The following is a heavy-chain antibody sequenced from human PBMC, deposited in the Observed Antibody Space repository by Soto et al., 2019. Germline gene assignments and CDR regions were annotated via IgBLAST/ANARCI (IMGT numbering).Heavy chain of an antibody. J-gene: IGHJ5*02. Sequence: SVKVSCKASGGTFSSYTISWVRQAPGQGLEWRGRIIPILGIANYAQKFQGRVTITADKSTSTAYMELSSLRSEDTAVYYCARDLSHYGSGFDPWSQGTLVTVSS. V-gene: IGHV1-69*04. CDR1: GGTFSSYT. CDR2: IIPILGIA. CDR3: ARDLSHYGSGFDP. D-gene: IGHD3-10*01.